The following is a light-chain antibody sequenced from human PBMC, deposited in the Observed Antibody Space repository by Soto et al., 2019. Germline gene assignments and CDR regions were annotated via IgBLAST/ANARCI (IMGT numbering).Light chain of an antibody. Sequence: EFVLTQSPGTLSLPPGERATLSCRASQSVSSSYLAWYQQKPGQAPRLLIYGASSRATGIPDRFSGSGSGTDFTLTISRLEPEDFAVYYCQQYGSSPLAFGQGAKVDIK. CDR3: QQYGSSPLA. V-gene: IGKV3-20*01. CDR1: QSVSSSY. J-gene: IGKJ1*01. CDR2: GAS.